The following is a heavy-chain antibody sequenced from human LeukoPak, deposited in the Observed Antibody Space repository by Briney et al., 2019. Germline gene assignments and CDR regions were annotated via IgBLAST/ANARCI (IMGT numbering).Heavy chain of an antibody. J-gene: IGHJ6*03. V-gene: IGHV4-59*01. CDR1: GGSISSYY. D-gene: IGHD6-6*01. Sequence: SETLSLTCTVSGGSISSYYWSWIRQPPGKGLEWIGDIYYSGSTNYNPSLKGRVTILVDTSKNQFSLKLSSVTAADTAVYYCARDGPIAGRSVSLHNDYYYMDVWGNGTTVTVSS. CDR2: IYYSGST. CDR3: ARDGPIAGRSVSLHNDYYYMDV.